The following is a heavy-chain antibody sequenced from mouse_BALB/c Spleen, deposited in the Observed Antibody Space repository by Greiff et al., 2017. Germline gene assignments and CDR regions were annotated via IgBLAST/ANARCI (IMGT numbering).Heavy chain of an antibody. Sequence: VQLQQSGAELVKPGASVKLSCTASGFNIEDTYMHWVKQRPEQGLEWIGRIDPANGNTKYDPKFQGKATITADTSSNTAYLQLSSLTSEDTAVYYCARNYDYEGWYFDVWGAGTTVTVSS. D-gene: IGHD2-4*01. V-gene: IGHV14-3*02. CDR1: GFNIEDTY. CDR3: ARNYDYEGWYFDV. J-gene: IGHJ1*01. CDR2: IDPANGNT.